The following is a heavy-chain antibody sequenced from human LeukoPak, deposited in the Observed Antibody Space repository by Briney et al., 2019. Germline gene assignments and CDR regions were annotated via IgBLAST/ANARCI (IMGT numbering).Heavy chain of an antibody. Sequence: SVKVSCKASGGTFSSYAISWVRQAPGQGLEWMGGTIPIFGTANYAQKFQGRVTITADKSTSTAYMELSSLRSEDTAVYYCAFSSSWYGGYYFDYWGQGTLVTVSS. CDR3: AFSSSWYGGYYFDY. J-gene: IGHJ4*02. D-gene: IGHD6-13*01. CDR2: TIPIFGTA. CDR1: GGTFSSYA. V-gene: IGHV1-69*06.